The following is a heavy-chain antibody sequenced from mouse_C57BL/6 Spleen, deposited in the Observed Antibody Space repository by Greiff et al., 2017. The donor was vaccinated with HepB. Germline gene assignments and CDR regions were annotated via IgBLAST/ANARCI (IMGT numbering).Heavy chain of an antibody. CDR1: GYTFTSYW. D-gene: IGHD1-1*01. CDR2: IDPSDSYT. V-gene: IGHV1-50*01. Sequence: VQLQQSGAELVKPGASVKLSCKASGYTFTSYWMQWVKQRPGQGLEWIGEIDPSDSYTNYNQKFKGKATLTVDTSSSTAYMQLSSLTSEDSAVYYCARSSHYYGSSPAWFAYWGQGTLVTVSA. CDR3: ARSSHYYGSSPAWFAY. J-gene: IGHJ3*01.